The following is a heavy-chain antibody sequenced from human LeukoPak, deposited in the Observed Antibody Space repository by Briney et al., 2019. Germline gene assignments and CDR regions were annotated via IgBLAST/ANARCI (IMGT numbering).Heavy chain of an antibody. CDR1: GYIISSGYY. CDR2: IYHSEST. V-gene: IGHV4-38-2*01. D-gene: IGHD3-10*01. Sequence: PSESLSLTCAVSGYIISSGYYWGWIREPPGKGLEWIGNIYHSESTNYNPSLKSRVTISVDTSKNQFSLKLSSVTAADTAVYYCARIMVRGVMEYWGQGILVTVSS. CDR3: ARIMVRGVMEY. J-gene: IGHJ4*02.